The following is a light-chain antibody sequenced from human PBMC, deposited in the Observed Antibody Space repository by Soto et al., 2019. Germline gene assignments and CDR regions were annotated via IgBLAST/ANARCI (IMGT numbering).Light chain of an antibody. Sequence: DIQMTQSPSSLSASVGDRVTITCRASQSISTYLNWYQQKVGKAPKLLIYAASSLQRWVPSRFSGSGSGTHFTLSIRSLQREDFATYYCQQSYSTPRTFGQGTKLEMK. V-gene: IGKV1-39*01. CDR2: AAS. CDR1: QSISTY. J-gene: IGKJ2*02. CDR3: QQSYSTPRT.